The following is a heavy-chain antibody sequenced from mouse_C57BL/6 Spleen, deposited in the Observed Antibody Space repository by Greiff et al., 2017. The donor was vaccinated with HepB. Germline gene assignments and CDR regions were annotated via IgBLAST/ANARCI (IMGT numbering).Heavy chain of an antibody. V-gene: IGHV1-19*01. CDR2: INPYNGGT. CDR1: GYTFTDYY. D-gene: IGHD2-2*01. Sequence: EVQLQQSGPVLVKPGASVKMSCKASGYTFTDYYMNWVKQSHGKSLEWIGVINPYNGGTSYNQKFKGKATLTVDKSSSTAYMELNSLTSEDSAVYYCARSGGYDYAMDYWGQGTSVTVSS. CDR3: ARSGGYDYAMDY. J-gene: IGHJ4*01.